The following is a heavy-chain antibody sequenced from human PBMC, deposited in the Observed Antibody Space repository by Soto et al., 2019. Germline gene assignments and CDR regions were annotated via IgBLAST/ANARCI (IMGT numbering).Heavy chain of an antibody. J-gene: IGHJ6*03. Sequence: PGGSLRLSCAASGFTFNNYAMNWVRQAPGKGLEWVSAIRNSGSFTYYADSVKGRFTISRDNAKNTLYLQMNSLRAEDTAVYYCARVAVGWEGYYYYYMDFRGKGTSVTVSS. CDR2: IRNSGSFT. CDR3: ARVAVGWEGYYYYYMDF. D-gene: IGHD2-15*01. V-gene: IGHV3-21*04. CDR1: GFTFNNYA.